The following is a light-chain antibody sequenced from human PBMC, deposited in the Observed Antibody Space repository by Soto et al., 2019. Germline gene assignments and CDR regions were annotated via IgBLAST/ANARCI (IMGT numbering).Light chain of an antibody. V-gene: IGKV3-20*01. CDR2: GAS. Sequence: EIVLTQSAGTLSWSPGERATLSCRASQSVSSNSLAWFQLKPGQAPRLLIYGASSRATGIPDRFSGSGSGTDFTLTISRLEPEDFAVYYCQQWFTFGPGTKVDI. CDR3: QQWFT. J-gene: IGKJ3*01. CDR1: QSVSSNS.